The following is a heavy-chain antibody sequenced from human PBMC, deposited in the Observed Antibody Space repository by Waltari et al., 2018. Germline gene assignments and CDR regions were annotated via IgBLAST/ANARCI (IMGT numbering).Heavy chain of an antibody. V-gene: IGHV1-69-2*01. CDR3: ATLSGGRWLQFGAFDI. CDR2: VDPEDGET. CDR1: GYTFTDYY. Sequence: EVQLVQSGAEVKKPGATVKISCKASGYTFTDYYMHWGQQAPGKGLEWMGRVDPEDGETIYAEKFQGRVTITADTSTDTAYMELSSLRSEDTAVYYCATLSGGRWLQFGAFDIWGQGTMVTVSS. D-gene: IGHD5-12*01. J-gene: IGHJ3*02.